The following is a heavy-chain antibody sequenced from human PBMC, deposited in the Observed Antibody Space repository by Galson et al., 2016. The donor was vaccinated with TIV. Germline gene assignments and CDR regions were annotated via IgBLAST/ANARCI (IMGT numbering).Heavy chain of an antibody. D-gene: IGHD2-21*02. CDR2: INGANGNT. CDR3: ARPPYCGGDCFKYDS. Sequence: SVKVSCKASGYTFTIYPMHWVRQAPGQRLEWMGWINGANGNTKYSQKFQGRVTITRDTSASTAYMDLGNLTSEDTAVYYCARPPYCGGDCFKYDSWGQGTPVTVSS. CDR1: GYTFTIYP. J-gene: IGHJ4*02. V-gene: IGHV1-3*01.